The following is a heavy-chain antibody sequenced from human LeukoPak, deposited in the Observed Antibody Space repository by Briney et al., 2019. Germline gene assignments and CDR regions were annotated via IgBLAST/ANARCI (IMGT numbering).Heavy chain of an antibody. V-gene: IGHV3-30*02. CDR3: AKDATGLLWFGELLYWMMANYMDV. J-gene: IGHJ6*03. CDR1: GFTVSSNY. D-gene: IGHD3-10*01. CDR2: IRYDGSNK. Sequence: PGGSLRLSCAASGFTVSSNYMSWVRQAPGKGLEWVAFIRYDGSNKYYADSVKGRFTISRDNSKNTLYLQMNSLRAEDTAVYYCAKDATGLLWFGELLYWMMANYMDVWGKGTTVTISS.